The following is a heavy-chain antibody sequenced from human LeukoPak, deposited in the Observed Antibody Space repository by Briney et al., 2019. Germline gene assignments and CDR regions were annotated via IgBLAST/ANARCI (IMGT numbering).Heavy chain of an antibody. CDR2: VRYDGSKK. J-gene: IGHJ6*03. Sequence: GGSLRLSCAASGFTFSTYGMHWVRQAPGKGLEWVAFVRYDGSKKYYTNSVKGRFTISRDNSKNTLYLQMNSLRAEDTAVYYCTRVEETATTAAIIRKYSYYYYYMDVWGKGNTVTVSS. D-gene: IGHD4-11*01. CDR1: GFTFSTYG. V-gene: IGHV3-30*02. CDR3: TRVEETATTAAIIRKYSYYYYYMDV.